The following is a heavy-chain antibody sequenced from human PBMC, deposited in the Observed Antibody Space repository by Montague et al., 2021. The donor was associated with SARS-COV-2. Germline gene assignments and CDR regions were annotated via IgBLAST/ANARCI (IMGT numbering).Heavy chain of an antibody. J-gene: IGHJ3*02. V-gene: IGHV4-39*01. Sequence: SETLSLTCTVSGSSLSSSSYYWGWIRQPPGKGLEWIGSIYYSGSTYYDPSLKSRVTISVDTSKNQFSLKLSSVTAADTAVYYCARHSGRDTIFGVVIIPDAFDIWGQGTMVTVSS. CDR3: ARHSGRDTIFGVVIIPDAFDI. D-gene: IGHD3-3*01. CDR1: GSSLSSSSYY. CDR2: IYYSGST.